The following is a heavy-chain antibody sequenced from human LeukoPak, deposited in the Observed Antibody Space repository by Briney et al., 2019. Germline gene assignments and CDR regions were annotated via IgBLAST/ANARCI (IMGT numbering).Heavy chain of an antibody. CDR2: ISGGGSSI. J-gene: IGHJ4*02. V-gene: IGHV3-11*01. CDR3: ARGSGYSSGWFEY. CDR1: GFTFSDYD. Sequence: GGSLRLSCAASGFTFSDYDMSWIRQAPGKGLEWVSYISGGGSSIYYADSVKGRFTISRDNAKNSLYLQMNSLRVEDTAVYHCARGSGYSSGWFEYWGQGSLVTVSS. D-gene: IGHD6-19*01.